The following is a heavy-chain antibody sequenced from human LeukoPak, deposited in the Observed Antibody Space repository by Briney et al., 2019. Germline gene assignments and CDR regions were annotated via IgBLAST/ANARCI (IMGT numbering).Heavy chain of an antibody. V-gene: IGHV3-33*01. Sequence: GGSLTLSCVASGFTFSSHGMHWVRQAPGKGLEWVGVIWFDGSQTYYADSVKGRFTISRDDSKNTLFLQVNSLRGDDTAVYFCAREATYYYRDFWGQGTLVTVSS. CDR1: GFTFSSHG. D-gene: IGHD3-10*01. J-gene: IGHJ4*02. CDR3: AREATYYYRDF. CDR2: IWFDGSQT.